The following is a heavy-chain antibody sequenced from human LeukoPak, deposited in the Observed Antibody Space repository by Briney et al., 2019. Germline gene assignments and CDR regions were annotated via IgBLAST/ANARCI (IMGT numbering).Heavy chain of an antibody. D-gene: IGHD3-16*01. CDR2: TGGTDNT. CDR1: GFTLSHYP. Sequence: PGGSLRLSCAASGFTLSHYPMSFVRQAPGKGLEWVSTTGGTDNTYYAASVKGRFTISSDESKSTLYLQMSNLRAEDTAIYYCAKDLRGRLLRYFDYWGRGTLVTVSS. CDR3: AKDLRGRLLRYFDY. V-gene: IGHV3-23*01. J-gene: IGHJ4*02.